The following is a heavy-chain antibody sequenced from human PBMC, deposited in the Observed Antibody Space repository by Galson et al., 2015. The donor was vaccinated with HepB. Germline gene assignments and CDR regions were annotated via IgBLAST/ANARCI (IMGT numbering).Heavy chain of an antibody. CDR2: TFYRSKWYP. CDR1: GDSVSNNDGA. Sequence: CAISGDSVSNNDGAWNWIRQSPSRGLEWLGRTFYRSKWYPDYAESFKTRITIIPDTAKSQFSLQLNSVTPEDAAVYYCARGSTVIDSWGPGTLVTVSS. V-gene: IGHV6-1*01. J-gene: IGHJ5*01. CDR3: ARGSTVIDS. D-gene: IGHD3-10*01.